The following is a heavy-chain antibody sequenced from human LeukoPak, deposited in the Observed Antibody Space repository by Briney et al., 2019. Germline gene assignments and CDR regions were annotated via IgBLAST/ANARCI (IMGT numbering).Heavy chain of an antibody. CDR3: ARDPDGYNWFDP. J-gene: IGHJ5*02. D-gene: IGHD3-10*01. CDR2: IIPIFGTA. CDR1: GGTFSSYA. Sequence: SVKVSCKASGGTFSSYAISWVRQAPGQGLEWMGGIIPIFGTANYAQKFQGRVTITTDESTCTAYMELSSLRSEDTAVYYCARDPDGYNWFDPWGQGTLVTVSS. V-gene: IGHV1-69*05.